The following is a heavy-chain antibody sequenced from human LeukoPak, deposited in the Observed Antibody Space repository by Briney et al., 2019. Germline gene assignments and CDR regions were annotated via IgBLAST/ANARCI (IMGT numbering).Heavy chain of an antibody. V-gene: IGHV4-61*01. Sequence: SETLSLTCTVSGGSVSSGSYYWGWIRQPPGKGLEWIGYIYYSGSTNYNPSLKSRVTISVDTSKNQFSLKLSSVTAADTAVYYCARMSSGWYGYYYYGMDVWGQGTTVTVSS. CDR2: IYYSGST. J-gene: IGHJ6*02. CDR1: GGSVSSGSYY. D-gene: IGHD6-19*01. CDR3: ARMSSGWYGYYYYGMDV.